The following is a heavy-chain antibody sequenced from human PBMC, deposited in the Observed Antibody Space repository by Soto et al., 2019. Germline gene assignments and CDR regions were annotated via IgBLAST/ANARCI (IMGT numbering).Heavy chain of an antibody. CDR1: GGSISSGAYY. CDR3: ARRIGYCSGGSCCWENFDC. D-gene: IGHD2-15*01. CDR2: IYYSGST. V-gene: IGHV4-30-4*01. J-gene: IGHJ4*02. Sequence: QVQLQESGPGLVKPSQTLSLTCTVSGGSISSGAYYWSWIRQPPGKGLEWIGYIYYSGSTSYNPSLKSRVTISVDTSNNQFSLKLSSVTAADTAVYYCARRIGYCSGGSCCWENFDCWGQGTLVTVSS.